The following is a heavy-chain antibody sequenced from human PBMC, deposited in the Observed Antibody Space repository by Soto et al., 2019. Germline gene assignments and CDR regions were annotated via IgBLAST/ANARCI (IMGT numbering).Heavy chain of an antibody. V-gene: IGHV4-31*03. CDR1: GGSISSGGYY. CDR2: IYDGGST. Sequence: QVELQESGPGLVKPSQTLSLTCTVSGGSISSGGYYWSWIRQHPGKGLEWIGYIYDGGSTYYNPSLKSRVTISVDTSKNQFSLKLSSVAAADTAVYYCASQATGWYPDYWGQGTLVTVSS. J-gene: IGHJ4*02. D-gene: IGHD6-19*01. CDR3: ASQATGWYPDY.